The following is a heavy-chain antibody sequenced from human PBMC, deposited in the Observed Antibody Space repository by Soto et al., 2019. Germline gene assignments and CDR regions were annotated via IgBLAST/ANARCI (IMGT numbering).Heavy chain of an antibody. J-gene: IGHJ5*02. CDR3: ARSYSTSWWFDP. V-gene: IGHV4-59*01. CDR2: IYYSGST. D-gene: IGHD2-15*01. Sequence: SETLSLTCTVSGGSISSYYWSWIRQPPGKGLEWIGYIYYSGSTNYNPSLKSRVTISVDTSKNQFSLKLSSVTAADTAVYYCARSYSTSWWFDPWGQGTLVTVSS. CDR1: GGSISSYY.